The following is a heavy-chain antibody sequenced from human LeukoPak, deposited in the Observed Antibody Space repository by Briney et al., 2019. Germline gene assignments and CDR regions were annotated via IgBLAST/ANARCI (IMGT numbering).Heavy chain of an antibody. CDR3: ARDRAPNYYDSSDAFDI. CDR2: INPSGGST. D-gene: IGHD3-22*01. V-gene: IGHV1-46*01. Sequence: GASVKVSCKASGYTFTSYYMHWVRQAPGQGLEWMGTINPSGGSTSYAQKFQGRVTMTRDTSTSTVYMELSSLRSEDTAVYYCARDRAPNYYDSSDAFDIWGQGTMVTVSS. J-gene: IGHJ3*02. CDR1: GYTFTSYY.